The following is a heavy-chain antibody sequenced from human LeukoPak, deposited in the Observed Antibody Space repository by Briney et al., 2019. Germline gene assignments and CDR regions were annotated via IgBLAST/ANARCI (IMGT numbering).Heavy chain of an antibody. Sequence: SETLSLTCTVSGGSISSYYWSWIWQPPGKGLEWIGYIYYSGSTTYNPSLKSRVTISVDTSKNQFSLKLSSVTAADTAVYYCARVGGSSWSGYYYYGMDVWGQGTTVTVSS. D-gene: IGHD6-13*01. CDR2: IYYSGST. CDR3: ARVGGSSWSGYYYYGMDV. CDR1: GGSISSYY. J-gene: IGHJ6*02. V-gene: IGHV4-59*01.